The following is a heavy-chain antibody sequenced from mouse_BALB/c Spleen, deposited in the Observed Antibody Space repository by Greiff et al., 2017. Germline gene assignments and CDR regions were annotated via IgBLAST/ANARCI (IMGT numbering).Heavy chain of an antibody. Sequence: EVQLVESGGGLVKPGGSLKLSCAASGFTFSSYAMSWVRQTPEKRLEWVASISSGGSTYYPDSVKGRFTISRDNARNILYLQMSSLRSEDTAMYYCAREGGPGYFDVWGAGTTVTVSS. CDR1: GFTFSSYA. CDR2: ISSGGST. CDR3: AREGGPGYFDV. V-gene: IGHV5-6-5*01. D-gene: IGHD3-3*01. J-gene: IGHJ1*01.